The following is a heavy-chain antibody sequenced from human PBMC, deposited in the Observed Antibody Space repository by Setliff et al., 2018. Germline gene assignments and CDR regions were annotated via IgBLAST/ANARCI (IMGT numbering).Heavy chain of an antibody. CDR1: GFIFSNTW. J-gene: IGHJ4*02. V-gene: IGHV3-15*01. CDR2: IKSKTDGGTR. CDR3: TTENKDLYYYDSNGFPLSFH. D-gene: IGHD3-22*01. Sequence: PGESLKISCAASGFIFSNTWMSWVRQAPGKGLEWVGRIKSKTDGGTRDYAAPVKGRFTISRDDSKNTLYLQMNSLKTEDTAVYYCTTENKDLYYYDSNGFPLSFHWGQGTLVTVSS.